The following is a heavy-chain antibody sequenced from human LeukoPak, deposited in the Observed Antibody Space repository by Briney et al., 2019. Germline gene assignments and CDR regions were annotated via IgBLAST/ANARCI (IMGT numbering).Heavy chain of an antibody. V-gene: IGHV3-48*01. CDR1: GFTLSRYS. CDR2: INSAGHTI. D-gene: IGHD6-19*01. Sequence: GGSLRLSCAASGFTLSRYSMNWVRQVPGKGLEWAAYINSAGHTIYYADSVKGRFSISRDSIKNSLFLQMSSLRVEDTAVYFCARDSLAVSDGLDIWGQGTMVIVSS. CDR3: ARDSLAVSDGLDI. J-gene: IGHJ3*02.